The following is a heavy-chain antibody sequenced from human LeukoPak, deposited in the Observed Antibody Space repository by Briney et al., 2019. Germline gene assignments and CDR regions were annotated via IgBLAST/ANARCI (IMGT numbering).Heavy chain of an antibody. Sequence: GGSLRLSCAASGFTFSSYSMNWVRQAPGKGLELVSSFSSRSSYIYYADSVRGRFTISRDYAKTSLSLQMNSLRAEDTAVYYCARVHSGSYYDYFDYWGQGTLVTVSS. CDR3: ARVHSGSYYDYFDY. CDR2: FSSRSSYI. J-gene: IGHJ4*02. D-gene: IGHD1-26*01. V-gene: IGHV3-21*01. CDR1: GFTFSSYS.